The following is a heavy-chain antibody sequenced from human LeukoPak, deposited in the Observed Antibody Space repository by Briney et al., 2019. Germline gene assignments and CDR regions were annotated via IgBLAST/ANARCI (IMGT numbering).Heavy chain of an antibody. CDR3: ARRDSSGWYSLDY. CDR1: GFTFSGHP. J-gene: IGHJ4*02. D-gene: IGHD6-19*01. V-gene: IGHV3-23*01. Sequence: GGSLRLSCAASGFTFSGHPMSWVRQAPGKGLEWVSSISSESSGKYYADSVKGRFTISRDNSKNTLYLQMNSLKAEDTAAYYCARRDSSGWYSLDYWGQGTLVSVSS. CDR2: ISSESSGK.